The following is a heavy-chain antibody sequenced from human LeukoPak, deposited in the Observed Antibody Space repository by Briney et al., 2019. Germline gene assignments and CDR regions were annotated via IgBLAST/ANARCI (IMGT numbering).Heavy chain of an antibody. J-gene: IGHJ4*02. V-gene: IGHV3-48*01. CDR1: GFTFSSYS. CDR3: AGDYCSTTSCRFDY. Sequence: GGSLRLSCAASGFTFSSYSMNWVRQAPGKGLEWVSYISSGSSIIYYADSVKGRFTISRDNAKNSLYLQMNSLRAEDTAVYYCAGDYCSTTSCRFDYWGQGTLATVSS. CDR2: ISSGSSII. D-gene: IGHD2-2*01.